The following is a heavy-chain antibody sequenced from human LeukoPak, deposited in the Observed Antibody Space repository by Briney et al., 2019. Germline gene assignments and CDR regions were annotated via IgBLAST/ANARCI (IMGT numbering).Heavy chain of an antibody. CDR2: IKSKTDGGTT. Sequence: GGSLRLSCAASGFTFSNAWMGWVRQAPGKGLEWVGRIKSKTDGGTTDYAAPVKGRFTISRDDSKNTLYLQMNSLKTEDTAVYYCTTAVYSYGYGFDYWGQGTLVTVSS. D-gene: IGHD5-18*01. J-gene: IGHJ4*02. CDR3: TTAVYSYGYGFDY. V-gene: IGHV3-15*01. CDR1: GFTFSNAW.